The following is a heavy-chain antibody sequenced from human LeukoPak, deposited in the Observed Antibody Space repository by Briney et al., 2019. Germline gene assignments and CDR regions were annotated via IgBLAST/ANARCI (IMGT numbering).Heavy chain of an antibody. Sequence: PSETLSLTCTISGRSISSYYWTWIRQPPGQGLEWIGSISYTGSTDYNPSLKSRVSISVDTSKNQFSLKVKSVTAADTAVYYCARMVDRNYYLDYWGQGTLVTVSS. CDR1: GRSISSYY. CDR2: ISYTGST. CDR3: ARMVDRNYYLDY. J-gene: IGHJ4*02. V-gene: IGHV4-59*08. D-gene: IGHD2-15*01.